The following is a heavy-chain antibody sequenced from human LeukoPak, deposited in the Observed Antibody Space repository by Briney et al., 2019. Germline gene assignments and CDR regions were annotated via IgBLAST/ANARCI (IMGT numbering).Heavy chain of an antibody. Sequence: SGGSLRLSCAASGFRFDDYTMHWVRQRPGRGLEWVSFIDWDGSITHYADSLKGRFTVSRDNTKNSLYLQMNSLRTDDNGLYYCAKDRGNSGWYLYFDSWGQGTLVTVSS. J-gene: IGHJ4*02. CDR3: AKDRGNSGWYLYFDS. D-gene: IGHD6-19*01. CDR1: GFRFDDYT. V-gene: IGHV3-43*01. CDR2: IDWDGSIT.